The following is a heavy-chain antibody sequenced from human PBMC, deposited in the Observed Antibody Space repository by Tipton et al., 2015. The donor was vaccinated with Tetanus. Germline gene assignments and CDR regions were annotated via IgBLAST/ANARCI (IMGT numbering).Heavy chain of an antibody. Sequence: TLSLTCSVSGGPIRGYYWSWIRQPPGKELEWIGWIYYSGSTKYNPSLKSRVTMSVDTSKNQFSLKLRSVSAADTAVYYCARGGSSVGPWGQGTQVSVSS. D-gene: IGHD3-10*01. CDR3: ARGGSSVGP. V-gene: IGHV4-59*01. J-gene: IGHJ5*02. CDR1: GGPIRGYY. CDR2: IYYSGST.